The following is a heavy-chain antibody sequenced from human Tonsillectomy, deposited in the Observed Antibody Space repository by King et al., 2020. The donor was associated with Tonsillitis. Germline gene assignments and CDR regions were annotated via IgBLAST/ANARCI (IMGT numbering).Heavy chain of an antibody. Sequence: LQLQESGPGLVKPSETLSLTCTVSGGSISSSSYYWGWIRQPPGKGLEWIGSIYYSGSTYYNPSLKSRVTISVDTSKNQFSLKLSSVTAADTAVYYCARTHYDILPHGAFDIWGQGTMVTVSS. CDR2: IYYSGST. CDR1: GGSISSSSYY. V-gene: IGHV4-39*07. J-gene: IGHJ3*02. CDR3: ARTHYDILPHGAFDI. D-gene: IGHD3-9*01.